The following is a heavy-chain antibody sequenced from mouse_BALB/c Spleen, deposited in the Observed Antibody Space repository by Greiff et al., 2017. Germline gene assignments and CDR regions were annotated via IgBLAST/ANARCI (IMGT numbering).Heavy chain of an antibody. CDR1: GFTFSSFG. V-gene: IGHV5-17*02. CDR2: ISSGSSTI. Sequence: EVQVVESGGGLVQPGGSRKLSCAASGFTFSSFGMHWVRQAPEKGLEWVAYISSGSSTIYYADTVKGRFTISRDNPKNTLFLQMTSLRSEDTAMYYCARSGPPFDYWGQGTTLTVSS. CDR3: ARSGPPFDY. D-gene: IGHD3-1*01. J-gene: IGHJ2*01.